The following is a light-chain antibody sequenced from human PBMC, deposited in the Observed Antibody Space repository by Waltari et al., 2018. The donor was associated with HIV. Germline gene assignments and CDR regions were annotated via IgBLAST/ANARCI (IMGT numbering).Light chain of an antibody. CDR2: ENN. CDR1: SSNIGNNY. Sequence: QSVLTQPPSVSAAPGQKVTISCSGTSSNIGNNYVSWYQQLPGTAPKLLIFENNKRPSGIPDRISGSKSGTSPTLGITGLQTGDEADYYCGTWDSSLSTGMFGGGTKLTVL. J-gene: IGLJ3*02. CDR3: GTWDSSLSTGM. V-gene: IGLV1-51*01.